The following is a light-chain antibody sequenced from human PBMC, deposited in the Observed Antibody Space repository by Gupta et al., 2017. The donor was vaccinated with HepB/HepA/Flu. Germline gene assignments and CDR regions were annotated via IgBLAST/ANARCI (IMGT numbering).Light chain of an antibody. CDR3: QQRNNCPPVT. CDR1: QSVSSY. CDR2: DAS. J-gene: IGKJ4*01. Sequence: EIVLTQSPATLSLSPGERATLSCRASQSVSSYLAWYQQKPGQAPRLLIYDASNRDTGIPARFSGSGYGKDVSLTSSSREQEDFAGYYFQQRNNCPPVTFGGGTKVEIK. V-gene: IGKV3-11*01.